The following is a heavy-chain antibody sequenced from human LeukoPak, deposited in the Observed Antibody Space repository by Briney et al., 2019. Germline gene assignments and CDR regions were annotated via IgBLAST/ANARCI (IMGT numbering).Heavy chain of an antibody. D-gene: IGHD2-15*01. CDR3: ARRTVVVAAIDLDY. V-gene: IGHV3-66*01. J-gene: IGHJ4*02. CDR1: GFTVSTNY. Sequence: GGSLRLSCAASGFTVSTNYMTWVRQAPGKGLEWVSVIYSGGSTYYADSVKGRFTISRDNSKNTLYLQMNSLRAEDTAVYYCARRTVVVAAIDLDYWGQGTLVTVSS. CDR2: IYSGGST.